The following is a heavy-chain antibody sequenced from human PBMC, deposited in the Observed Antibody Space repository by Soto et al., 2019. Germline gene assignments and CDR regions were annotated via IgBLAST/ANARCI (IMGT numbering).Heavy chain of an antibody. Sequence: PGGSLRLSCAASGFTFSSYTFHWVRQAPGKGLQYVSGISSYGGNTYYANSVKGRFTISRDNSKNTLYLQMGSLRADDMAVYYCATGPYSGTYYFDYWGQGTLVTISS. V-gene: IGHV3-64*01. CDR2: ISSYGGNT. J-gene: IGHJ4*02. CDR3: ATGPYSGTYYFDY. CDR1: GFTFSSYT. D-gene: IGHD1-26*01.